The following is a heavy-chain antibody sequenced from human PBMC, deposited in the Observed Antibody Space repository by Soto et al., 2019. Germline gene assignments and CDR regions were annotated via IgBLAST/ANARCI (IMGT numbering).Heavy chain of an antibody. CDR2: INYSGST. CDR3: ARQYYYDSSGAYFDY. Sequence: SETLSLTCTVSGGSISSSSYYWRWIRQPPGKGLEWIGSINYSGSTYYNPSLKSRVTISVDTSKNQCSLKLSSVTAADTAVYYWARQYYYDSSGAYFDYWGQGTLVTVSS. V-gene: IGHV4-39*01. CDR1: GGSISSSSYY. D-gene: IGHD3-22*01. J-gene: IGHJ4*02.